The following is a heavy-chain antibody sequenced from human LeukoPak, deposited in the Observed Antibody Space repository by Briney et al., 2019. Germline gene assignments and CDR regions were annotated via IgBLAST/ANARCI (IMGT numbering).Heavy chain of an antibody. CDR1: GFTFNTYC. V-gene: IGHV3-21*01. Sequence: PGGSLRLSCAASGFTFNTYCMDWVRQAPGKGLEWVSSISSTSRYIYYADSVKCRFTISRDNAKNSLYLQMNSLKAEDTAVYYCARYFRRQPASPGAFDIWGQGTMVTVSS. D-gene: IGHD2/OR15-2a*01. J-gene: IGHJ3*02. CDR3: ARYFRRQPASPGAFDI. CDR2: ISSTSRYI.